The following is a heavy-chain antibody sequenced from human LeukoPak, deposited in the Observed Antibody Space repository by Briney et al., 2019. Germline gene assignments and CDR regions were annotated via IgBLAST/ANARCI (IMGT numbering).Heavy chain of an antibody. CDR2: INHSGST. CDR1: GGSFSGYY. CDR3: ARTTQSITMIVVVKGAFDI. V-gene: IGHV4-34*01. J-gene: IGHJ3*02. D-gene: IGHD3-22*01. Sequence: SSETLSLTCAVYGGSFSGYYWSWIRQPPGKGLEWIGEINHSGSTNYNPSLKSRVTISVDTSKNQFSLKLSSVTAADTAVYYCARTTQSITMIVVVKGAFDIWGQGTMVTVSS.